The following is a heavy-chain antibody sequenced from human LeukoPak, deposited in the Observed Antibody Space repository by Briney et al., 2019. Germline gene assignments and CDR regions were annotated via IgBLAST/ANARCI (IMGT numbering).Heavy chain of an antibody. V-gene: IGHV4-61*01. D-gene: IGHD3-9*01. CDR2: IYYSGST. Sequence: PSETLSLTWTVSGGSVSSGSYYWSWIRQPPGKGLEWIGYIYYSGSTNYNPSLKSRVTISVDTSKNQFSLKLSSVTAADTAVYYCARGVRYFDRLSSWGQGTLVTVSS. J-gene: IGHJ4*02. CDR1: GGSVSSGSYY. CDR3: ARGVRYFDRLSS.